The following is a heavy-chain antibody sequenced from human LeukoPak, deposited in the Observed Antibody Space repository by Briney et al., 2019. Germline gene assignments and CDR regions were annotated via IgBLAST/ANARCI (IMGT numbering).Heavy chain of an antibody. D-gene: IGHD3-22*01. Sequence: GGSLRLSCAASGFTFSSHWMHWVRQAPGKGLEWVAVIPSDGSKKYSADSVRGRFTISRDNSKHTLFLQMNSLRPENTAVYYCARSPTTGGYYYDSSGHWGQGNLVTVSS. CDR3: ARSPTTGGYYYDSSGH. V-gene: IGHV3-30*03. CDR1: GFTFSSHW. CDR2: IPSDGSKK. J-gene: IGHJ4*02.